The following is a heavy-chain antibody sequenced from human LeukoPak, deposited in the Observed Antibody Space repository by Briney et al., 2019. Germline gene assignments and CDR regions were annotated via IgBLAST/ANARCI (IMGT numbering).Heavy chain of an antibody. Sequence: GGSLRLSCAASGFSVRGSYMSWVRQAPGKGLEWVSITYSTGNKYYADSVKGRFTISRDNSKDTLYLQMNSLRAEGTAVYYCAIPVGGYFDYWGQGISVTVSS. CDR2: TYSTGNK. J-gene: IGHJ4*02. CDR1: GFSVRGSY. CDR3: AIPVGGYFDY. V-gene: IGHV3-66*01.